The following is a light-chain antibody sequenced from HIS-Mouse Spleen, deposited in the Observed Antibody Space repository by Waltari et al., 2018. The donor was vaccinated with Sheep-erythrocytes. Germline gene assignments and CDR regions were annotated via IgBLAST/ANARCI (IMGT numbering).Light chain of an antibody. CDR3: GTWDSSLSAGRV. CDR1: SSNIGTHY. Sequence: QSVFTQPPSVSAAPGQKVTISCSCTSSNIGTHYVSWYQQPPGTAPKLLIYDNNKRPSGIPDRFSGSKSGTSATLGITGLQTGDEADYYCGTWDSSLSAGRVFGGGTKLTVL. V-gene: IGLV1-51*01. CDR2: DNN. J-gene: IGLJ3*02.